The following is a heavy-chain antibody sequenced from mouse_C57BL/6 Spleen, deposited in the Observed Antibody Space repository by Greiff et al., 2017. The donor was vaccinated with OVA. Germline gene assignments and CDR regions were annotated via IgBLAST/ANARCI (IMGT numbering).Heavy chain of an antibody. V-gene: IGHV1-50*01. D-gene: IGHD2-12*01. Sequence: QVHVKQPGAELVKPGASVKLSCKASGYTFTSYWMQWVKQRPGQGLEWIGEIDPSDSYTNYNQKFKGKATLTVDTSSSTAYMQLSSLTSEDSAVYYCARGYYSNDYAMDYWGQGTSVTVSS. CDR3: ARGYYSNDYAMDY. CDR2: IDPSDSYT. J-gene: IGHJ4*01. CDR1: GYTFTSYW.